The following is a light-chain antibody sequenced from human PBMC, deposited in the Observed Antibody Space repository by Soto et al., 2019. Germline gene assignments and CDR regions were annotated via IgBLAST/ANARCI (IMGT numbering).Light chain of an antibody. CDR3: QQYNNWPRT. V-gene: IGKV3-15*01. CDR2: GAS. Sequence: EIVMPQSPATLSVSPGERATLSCRASQSVSSNLAWYQQKPGQAPRLLIYGASTRATGIPARFSGSGSVTEFTLTISSVQSEDFAVYYCQQYNNWPRTFGQGTKVEIK. J-gene: IGKJ1*01. CDR1: QSVSSN.